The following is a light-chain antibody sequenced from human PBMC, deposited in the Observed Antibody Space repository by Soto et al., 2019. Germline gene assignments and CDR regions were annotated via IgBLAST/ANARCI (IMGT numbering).Light chain of an antibody. Sequence: ENVWTQSPGTLSLSPGERATLSCRASQSVSSSYLAWYQQKPGQAPRLLIYGASSRATGIPDRFSGSGSGTDFTLTISRLEPEDFAMYYCHQYGSSPPVTFGQGTRLEI. J-gene: IGKJ5*01. V-gene: IGKV3-20*01. CDR3: HQYGSSPPVT. CDR2: GAS. CDR1: QSVSSSY.